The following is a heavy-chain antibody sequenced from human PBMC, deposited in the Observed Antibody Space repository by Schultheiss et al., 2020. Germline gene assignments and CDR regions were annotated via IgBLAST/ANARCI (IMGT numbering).Heavy chain of an antibody. J-gene: IGHJ6*02. V-gene: IGHV4-30-2*01. D-gene: IGHD2-21*02. CDR3: ARSGGGDSYGMDV. Sequence: SQTLSLTCAVSGGSISSGGYSWSWIRQPPGKGLEWIGYIYHSGSTYYNPSLKSRVTISVDRSKNQFSLKLSSVTAADTAVYYCARSGGGDSYGMDVWGQGTTVTVSS. CDR2: IYHSGST. CDR1: GGSISSGGYS.